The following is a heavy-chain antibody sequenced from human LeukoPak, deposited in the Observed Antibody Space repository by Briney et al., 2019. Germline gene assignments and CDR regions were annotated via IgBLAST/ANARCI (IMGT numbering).Heavy chain of an antibody. V-gene: IGHV1-2*02. J-gene: IGHJ4*02. CDR1: GYTFTGYY. CDR2: INPNSGGT. CDR3: ARASRITIFGVVDYYFDY. D-gene: IGHD3-3*01. Sequence: ASVKVPCKASGYTFTGYYMHWVRQAPGQGLEWMGWINPNSGGTNYAQKFQGRVTMTRDTSISTAYMELSRLRSDDTAVYYCARASRITIFGVVDYYFDYWGQGTLVTVSS.